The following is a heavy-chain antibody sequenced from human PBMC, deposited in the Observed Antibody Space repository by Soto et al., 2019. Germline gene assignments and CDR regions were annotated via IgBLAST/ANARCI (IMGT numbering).Heavy chain of an antibody. D-gene: IGHD5-12*01. Sequence: GGSLRLSCAASGFTFSSYAMHWVRQAPGKGLEWVAVISYDGSNKYYADSVKGRFTISRDNSKNTLYLQMNSLRAEDTAVYYCARDQHGYGFDYWGQGTLVTVSS. CDR2: ISYDGSNK. J-gene: IGHJ4*02. V-gene: IGHV3-30-3*01. CDR3: ARDQHGYGFDY. CDR1: GFTFSSYA.